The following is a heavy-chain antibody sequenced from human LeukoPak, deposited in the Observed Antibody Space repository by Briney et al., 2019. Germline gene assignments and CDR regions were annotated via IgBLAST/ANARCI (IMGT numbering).Heavy chain of an antibody. CDR1: GFNFGSYS. CDR3: ARKSASGNYPLDY. CDR2: MSADSATT. J-gene: IGHJ4*02. D-gene: IGHD3-10*01. Sequence: GGSLRLSCAASGFNFGSYSMTWVRQAPGKGLEWVSVMSADSATTFYTDSVKGRFTISRDNAKNTVFLQMSSLRAEDTALYYCARKSASGNYPLDYWGQGTLVTVSS. V-gene: IGHV3-23*01.